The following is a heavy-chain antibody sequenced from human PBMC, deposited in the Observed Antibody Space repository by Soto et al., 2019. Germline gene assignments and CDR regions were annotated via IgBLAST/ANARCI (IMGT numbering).Heavy chain of an antibody. D-gene: IGHD2-15*01. V-gene: IGHV4-39*01. CDR1: GGSISSSSYY. J-gene: IGHJ5*02. CDR3: ASNIGWDWFDP. CDR2: IYYSGST. Sequence: QLQLQESGPGLVKPSETLSLTCTVSGGSISSSSYYWGWIRQPPGKGLEWIGSIYYSGSTYYNPSLKSRVTISVDTSKNQFSLKLSSVTAADTAVYYCASNIGWDWFDPWGQGTLVTVSS.